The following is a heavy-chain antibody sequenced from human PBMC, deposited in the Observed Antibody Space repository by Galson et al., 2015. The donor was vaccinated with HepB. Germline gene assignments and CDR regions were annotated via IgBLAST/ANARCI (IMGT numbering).Heavy chain of an antibody. J-gene: IGHJ5*02. V-gene: IGHV2-5*02. D-gene: IGHD2/OR15-2a*01. CDR3: VHRPEYDATWRNWFDP. Sequence: PALVKPTQTLTLTCTFSGFSLRITGEGVGWIRQPPGKALEWLALISWDDGTRYNPSLERRLTITKDTSKNQVVLTMTNMDPMDTGTYYCVHRPEYDATWRNWFDPWGQGIPVTVSS. CDR1: GFSLRITGEG. CDR2: ISWDDGT.